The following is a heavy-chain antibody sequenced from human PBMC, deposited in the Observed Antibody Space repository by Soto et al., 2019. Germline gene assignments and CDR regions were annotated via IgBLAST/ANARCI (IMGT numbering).Heavy chain of an antibody. Sequence: EMQLLESGGGLVQAGGSLRLSCAASGFTVSSYALNWVRQAPGKGLEWVSGISASTYYADSVKGRFTISSDTSKNTLYLQMNSLRAEDTAIYVCAIRMYSTRWYYLDYWGQGTLVTVSS. CDR2: ISAST. CDR1: GFTVSSYA. D-gene: IGHD6-13*01. CDR3: AIRMYSTRWYYLDY. J-gene: IGHJ4*02. V-gene: IGHV3-23*01.